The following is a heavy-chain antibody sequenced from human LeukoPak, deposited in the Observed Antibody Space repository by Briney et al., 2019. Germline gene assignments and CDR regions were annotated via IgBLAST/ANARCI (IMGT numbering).Heavy chain of an antibody. CDR3: ARDRKYSYGSNNWFDP. J-gene: IGHJ5*02. V-gene: IGHV1-69*05. D-gene: IGHD5-18*01. Sequence: SVKVSCKASGGTFSSYAISWVRQAPGQGLEWMGGIIPIFGTANYAQKVQGRVTITTDEYTSTAYMELSSLRSEDTAVYYCARDRKYSYGSNNWFDPWGQGTLVTVSS. CDR2: IIPIFGTA. CDR1: GGTFSSYA.